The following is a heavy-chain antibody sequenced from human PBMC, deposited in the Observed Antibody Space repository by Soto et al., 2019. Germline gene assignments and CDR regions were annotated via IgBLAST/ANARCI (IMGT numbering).Heavy chain of an antibody. J-gene: IGHJ4*02. Sequence: GESLKISCKGSGYSFTSYWISCVRQMPGKGLEWMGRIDPSDSYTNYSPSFQGHVTISADKSISTAYLQWSSLKASDTAVYYCARHVYSSGWFDYWGQGTLVTVSS. CDR2: IDPSDSYT. CDR3: ARHVYSSGWFDY. D-gene: IGHD6-19*01. V-gene: IGHV5-10-1*01. CDR1: GYSFTSYW.